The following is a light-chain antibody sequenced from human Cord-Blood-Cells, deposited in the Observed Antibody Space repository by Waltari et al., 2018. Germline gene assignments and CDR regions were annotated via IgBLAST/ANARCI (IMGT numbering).Light chain of an antibody. J-gene: IGLJ3*02. CDR1: RSNLGSNT. CDR2: SNN. V-gene: IGLV1-44*01. Sequence: QSVLTQPPSASGTPGPRVTISCSGSRSNLGSNTVNWYQQLPGTAPKLLIYSNNQRPSGVPDRFSGSKSDTSASLAISGLQSEDEADYYCAAWDDSLNGRVFGGGTKLTVL. CDR3: AAWDDSLNGRV.